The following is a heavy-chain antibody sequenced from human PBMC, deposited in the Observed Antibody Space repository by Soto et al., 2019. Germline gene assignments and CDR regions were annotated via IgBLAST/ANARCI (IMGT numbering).Heavy chain of an antibody. Sequence: ASVKLSCKASGYTFTSSPMHWGRQAPGQRLEWMGWINAGNGNTKYSQKFQGRVTITRDTSASTAYMELSSLRSEDTAVYYCARVGGYCSGGSCYWENFDYWGQGTLVTVSS. J-gene: IGHJ4*02. CDR2: INAGNGNT. CDR1: GYTFTSSP. V-gene: IGHV1-3*01. D-gene: IGHD2-15*01. CDR3: ARVGGYCSGGSCYWENFDY.